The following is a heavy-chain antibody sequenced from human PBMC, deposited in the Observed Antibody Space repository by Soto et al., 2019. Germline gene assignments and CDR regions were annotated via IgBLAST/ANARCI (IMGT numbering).Heavy chain of an antibody. CDR1: GYTFTGYY. CDR2: INPNSGGT. J-gene: IGHJ3*02. D-gene: IGHD5-12*01. CDR3: ARLGYSGYDSPLVGAFDI. V-gene: IGHV1-2*04. Sequence: ASVKVSCKASGYTFTGYYMHWVRQAPGQGLEWMGWINPNSGGTNYAQKFQGWVTMTRDTSISTAYMELSRLRSDDTAVYYCARLGYSGYDSPLVGAFDIWGQGTMVTVSS.